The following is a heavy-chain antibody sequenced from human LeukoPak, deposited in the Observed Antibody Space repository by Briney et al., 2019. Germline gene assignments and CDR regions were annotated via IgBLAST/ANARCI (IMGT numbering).Heavy chain of an antibody. Sequence: SVKVSCKASGGTFSSYTISWVRQAPGQGLEWMGRIIPILGIANYAQKFQGRVTITADKSTSTAYMELSSLRSEDTSVYYCARDLEASDAFDIWGQGTMVTVSS. J-gene: IGHJ3*02. D-gene: IGHD1-1*01. CDR1: GGTFSSYT. V-gene: IGHV1-69*04. CDR2: IIPILGIA. CDR3: ARDLEASDAFDI.